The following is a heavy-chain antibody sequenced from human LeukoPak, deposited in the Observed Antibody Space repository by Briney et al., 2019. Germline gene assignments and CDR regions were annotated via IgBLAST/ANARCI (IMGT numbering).Heavy chain of an antibody. CDR3: ARGSYYDFSTGAFDI. J-gene: IGHJ3*02. V-gene: IGHV3-30*04. CDR2: ISYDGSNK. CDR1: GFTFSSYA. Sequence: GGSLRLSCPASGFTFSSYAMHWVRQAPGKGLEWVAVISYDGSNKYYADSVKGRFTISRDNSKNTLYLQMNSLRAEDTAVYYCARGSYYDFSTGAFDIWGQGTMVTVSS. D-gene: IGHD3-3*01.